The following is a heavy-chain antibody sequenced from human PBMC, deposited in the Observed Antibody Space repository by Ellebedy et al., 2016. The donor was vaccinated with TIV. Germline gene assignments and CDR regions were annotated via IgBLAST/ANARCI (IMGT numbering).Heavy chain of an antibody. CDR3: ATTQMGNGYNEVYFGH. Sequence: GGSLRLSCAASGFTVSSSYINWVRQAPGKGLEWVSGISAGGNTYYADSVRGRFTISRDNSKNTLDLQMDSLRAEDTAMYYCATTQMGNGYNEVYFGHWGQGTLVTVSS. J-gene: IGHJ4*02. CDR1: GFTVSSSY. V-gene: IGHV3-53*05. CDR2: ISAGGNT. D-gene: IGHD5-24*01.